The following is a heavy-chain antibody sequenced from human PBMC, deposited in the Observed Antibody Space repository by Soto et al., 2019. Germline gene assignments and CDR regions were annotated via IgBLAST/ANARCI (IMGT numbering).Heavy chain of an antibody. D-gene: IGHD3-10*01. CDR3: TRGPSRDKVDY. CDR1: GGSIGSYY. Sequence: SETLSLTCTVSGGSIGSYYWSWLRQPPGKGLEWIGYIFYSGSTNYNPSLKSRVTISVDTSKNQFSLKLSSVTAADTAVYYCTRGPSRDKVDYWGQGTLVTVSS. V-gene: IGHV4-59*08. J-gene: IGHJ4*02. CDR2: IFYSGST.